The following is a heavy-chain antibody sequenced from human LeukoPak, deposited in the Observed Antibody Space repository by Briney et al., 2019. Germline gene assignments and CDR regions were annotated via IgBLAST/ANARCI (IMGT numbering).Heavy chain of an antibody. V-gene: IGHV3-23*01. CDR1: GFTFRTSA. D-gene: IGHD3-10*01. CDR2: INGGDYST. J-gene: IGHJ4*02. Sequence: GGSLRLSCAASGFTFRTSAMSWVRQAPAKGLQWVSSINGGDYSTYYADSVKGRFTISRDNSKNTLYLQMNSLRAEDTAVYYCARDPNYYGSGSYFAYFDQWGQGTLVTVSS. CDR3: ARDPNYYGSGSYFAYFDQ.